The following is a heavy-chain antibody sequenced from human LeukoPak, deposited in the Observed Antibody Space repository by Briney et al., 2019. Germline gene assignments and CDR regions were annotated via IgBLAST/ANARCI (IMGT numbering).Heavy chain of an antibody. J-gene: IGHJ6*03. Sequence: PGRSLRLSCAASGVIFSSYPMHWVRQAPGKGLEWVAVISYDGSHKYYADSVKGRFTISRDNSKNTLYLQMNSLRAEGTAVYYCARDPAGLYYHYYMDVWGKGTTVTVSS. CDR1: GVIFSSYP. CDR3: ARDPAGLYYHYYMDV. CDR2: ISYDGSHK. V-gene: IGHV3-30*01.